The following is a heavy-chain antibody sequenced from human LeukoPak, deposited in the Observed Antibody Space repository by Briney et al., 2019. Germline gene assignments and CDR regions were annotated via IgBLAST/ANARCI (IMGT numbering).Heavy chain of an antibody. CDR3: ARPTLWIPHIPIYWFDP. CDR1: GGSINSYY. V-gene: IGHV4-59*01. Sequence: SETLSLTCTVSGGSINSYYWSWIRQPPGKGLEWIGYIYYSGSTNYNPSLKSRVTISVDTSKNQFSLKLSSVTAADTAVYYCARPTLWIPHIPIYWFDPWGQGTLVTVSS. CDR2: IYYSGST. J-gene: IGHJ5*02. D-gene: IGHD5-18*01.